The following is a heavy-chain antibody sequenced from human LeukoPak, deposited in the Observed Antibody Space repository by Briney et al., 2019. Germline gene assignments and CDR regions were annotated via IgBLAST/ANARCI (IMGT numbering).Heavy chain of an antibody. CDR2: IHSDGRIT. J-gene: IGHJ4*02. Sequence: PGGSLRLSCAGSGFTFRSYWMHWVRQAPGKGLVWVSRIHSDGRITTYADSAKGRFTISKDDARNTLYLQMNTLRVEDTAVYYCARDYYGSALLWGQGTLVTVSS. CDR3: ARDYYGSALL. CDR1: GFTFRSYW. V-gene: IGHV3-74*01. D-gene: IGHD3-10*01.